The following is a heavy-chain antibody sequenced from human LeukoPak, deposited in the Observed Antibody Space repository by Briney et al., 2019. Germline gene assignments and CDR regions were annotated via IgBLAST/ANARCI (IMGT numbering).Heavy chain of an antibody. CDR3: ASGGLVSRYLDH. CDR2: VFYSGST. Sequence: SETLSLTCAVSGGSISSSTWWTWVRQPPGKGLEWIGEVFYSGSTNSNPSLKSRLTMSVDESKHEFSLKLTSVTVADTAVYYFASGGLVSRYLDHWGQGTLVTVS. J-gene: IGHJ4*02. V-gene: IGHV4-4*02. D-gene: IGHD3-9*01. CDR1: GGSISSSTW.